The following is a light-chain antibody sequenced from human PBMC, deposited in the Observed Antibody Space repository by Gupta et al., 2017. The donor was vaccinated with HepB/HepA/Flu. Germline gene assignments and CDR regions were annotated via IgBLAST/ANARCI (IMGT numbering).Light chain of an antibody. CDR3: AAWDDSLNVLV. CDR2: VNS. Sequence: QPGLTQPPSASGAPGQGVTVSCSGTRPKIGIVSVSWYQHVPGTAPTLLIYVNSQRPSGVSDRFSGSNSDTSASLAISGRRPEDAAVYYCAAWDDSLNVLVFGGGTKLTV. V-gene: IGLV1-44*01. CDR1: RPKIGIVS. J-gene: IGLJ2*01.